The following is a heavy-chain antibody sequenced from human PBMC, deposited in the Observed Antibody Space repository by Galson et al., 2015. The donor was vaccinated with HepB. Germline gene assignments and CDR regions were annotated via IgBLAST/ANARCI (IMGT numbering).Heavy chain of an antibody. Sequence: QSGAEVKKPGESLWISCKGSGYSFTSYWISWVRQMPGKGLEWMGRIDPSDSYTNYSPSFQGHVTISADKSISTAYLQWSSLKASDTAMYYCARPQTAMVDDWYFDLWGRGTLVTVPS. CDR3: ARPQTAMVDDWYFDL. J-gene: IGHJ2*01. D-gene: IGHD5-18*01. V-gene: IGHV5-10-1*01. CDR2: IDPSDSYT. CDR1: GYSFTSYW.